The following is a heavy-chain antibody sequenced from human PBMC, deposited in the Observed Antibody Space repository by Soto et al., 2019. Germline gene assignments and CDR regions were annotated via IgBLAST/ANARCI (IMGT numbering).Heavy chain of an antibody. CDR3: ARVQALGYQLPGGASDI. CDR2: IYYSGST. D-gene: IGHD2-2*01. J-gene: IGHJ3*02. V-gene: IGHV4-31*03. CDR1: GGSISSGGYY. Sequence: QVQLQESGPGLVKPSQTLSLTCTVSGGSISSGGYYWSWIRQHPGKGLEWIGYIYYSGSTYYNPSLKSRVTISVDTSKNQCSLKLSSVTAADTAVYYCARVQALGYQLPGGASDIWGQGTMVTVSS.